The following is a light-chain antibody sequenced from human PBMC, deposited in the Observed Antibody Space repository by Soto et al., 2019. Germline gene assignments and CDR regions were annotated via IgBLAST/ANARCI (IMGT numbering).Light chain of an antibody. J-gene: IGLJ3*02. CDR2: DVT. V-gene: IGLV2-14*03. Sequence: QSALTQPASGSGSPGQPFTIPCPGPSSDVGGYNYVSGYQQHPGKAPNLMIYDVTNRPSGVSNRFSGSKSGNTASLTISGLQAEDEADYYCSSYTSSSTLVFGGGTKVTVL. CDR3: SSYTSSSTLV. CDR1: SSDVGGYNY.